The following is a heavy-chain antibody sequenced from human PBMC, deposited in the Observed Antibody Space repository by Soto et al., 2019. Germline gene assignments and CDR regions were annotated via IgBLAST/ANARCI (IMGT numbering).Heavy chain of an antibody. CDR3: ARGPYINGWYEA. D-gene: IGHD2-2*02. Sequence: QVQLVQSGAEVKKPGSSVKVSCKASGGTSTNFAISWVRQAPGHRLEWLGAIIPIFGTTDYAHKFQDRVTITADESTTTAYMELRSLRSEDTAFYYCARGPYINGWYEAWGQGTLVTVSS. CDR2: IIPIFGTT. J-gene: IGHJ5*02. V-gene: IGHV1-69*12. CDR1: GGTSTNFA.